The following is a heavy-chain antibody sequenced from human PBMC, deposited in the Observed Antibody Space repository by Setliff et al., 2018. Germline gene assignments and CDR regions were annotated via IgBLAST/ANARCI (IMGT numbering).Heavy chain of an antibody. CDR1: GFTFSNAW. CDR2: IIHSGST. V-gene: IGHV4-34*12. CDR3: ARSFSRREKFLLDY. J-gene: IGHJ4*02. Sequence: SGSLRLSCAASGFTFSNAWMSWIRQPPGKRLEWIGEIIHSGSTNYNPSLKSRVTISMDTSKNQFSLKVSSVTAADTAVYYCARSFSRREKFLLDYWGQGALVTVSS.